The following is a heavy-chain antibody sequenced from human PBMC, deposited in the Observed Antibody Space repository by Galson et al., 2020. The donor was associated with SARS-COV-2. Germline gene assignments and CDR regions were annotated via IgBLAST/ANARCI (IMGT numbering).Heavy chain of an antibody. J-gene: IGHJ6*02. CDR2: ISYSGIT. CDR3: TRDTPSGNYYYDGMDV. Sequence: ETSETLSLTCTVSGGSINSYYWTWIRQPPGKGLEWIGYISYSGITNYNPSLKTRLTISIDTSKKQFSLTLNSVTAADTAVYYCTRDTPSGNYYYDGMDVWGQGTTVTVSS. CDR1: GGSINSYY. V-gene: IGHV4-59*01. D-gene: IGHD1-26*01.